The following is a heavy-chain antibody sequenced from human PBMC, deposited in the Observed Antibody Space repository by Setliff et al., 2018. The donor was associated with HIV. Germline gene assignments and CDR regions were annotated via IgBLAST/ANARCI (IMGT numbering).Heavy chain of an antibody. D-gene: IGHD6-6*01. CDR2: MLYDGSDR. V-gene: IGHV3-30*18. Sequence: GGSLRLSCVASGFSFSNYGMHWVRQAPGKGLEWVTVMLYDGSDRYYADSVKGRFTISRDNSKKSLYLQMNSLRPEDTAVYHCAKARSEYQLMPWYYYMDVWGQGTTVTVSS. CDR3: AKARSEYQLMPWYYYMDV. CDR1: GFSFSNYG. J-gene: IGHJ6*03.